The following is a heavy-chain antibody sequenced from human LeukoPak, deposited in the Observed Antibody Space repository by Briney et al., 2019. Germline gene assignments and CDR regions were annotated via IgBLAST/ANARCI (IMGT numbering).Heavy chain of an antibody. Sequence: ASVKVSCKVSGYTFTDYYMHWVQQAPGKGLEWMGLVDPEDGETIYAEKFQGRVTITTDTSTDTVYMELSSLRSEDTAVYYCARDATMLRGRDYYYYMDVWGKGTTVTVSS. CDR3: ARDATMLRGRDYYYYMDV. D-gene: IGHD3-10*01. CDR1: GYTFTDYY. V-gene: IGHV1-69-2*01. CDR2: VDPEDGET. J-gene: IGHJ6*03.